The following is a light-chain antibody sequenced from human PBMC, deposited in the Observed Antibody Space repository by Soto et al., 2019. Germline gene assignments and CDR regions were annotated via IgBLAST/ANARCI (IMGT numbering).Light chain of an antibody. J-gene: IGLJ3*02. V-gene: IGLV2-11*01. CDR1: SSDIDAYNY. CDR2: DVT. Sequence: QSVLTQPRSVSGSPGQSVTISCTGTSSDIDAYNYVSWYQQHPGKAPKLMIYDVTKRPSGVPERFSASKSANTASLTISGLQAEDEADYYCCSYAGTYTWVFGGGTKVTVL. CDR3: CSYAGTYTWV.